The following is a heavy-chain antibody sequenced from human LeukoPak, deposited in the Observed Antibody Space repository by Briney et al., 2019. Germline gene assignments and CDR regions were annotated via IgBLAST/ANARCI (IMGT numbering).Heavy chain of an antibody. CDR2: INTNNGNP. Sequence: EASVKVPCKASGYTFTSYSMIWVRQAPGQGLEWMGWINTNNGNPTYAQGFTGRIVFFFGPSVSPAYLQLSSRMAVDTAVYYFSRDTTLDILTCHDRVYFDYWGQGTMVTVSS. D-gene: IGHD3-9*01. CDR1: GYTFTSYS. CDR3: SRDTTLDILTCHDRVYFDY. J-gene: IGHJ4*02. V-gene: IGHV7-4-1*02.